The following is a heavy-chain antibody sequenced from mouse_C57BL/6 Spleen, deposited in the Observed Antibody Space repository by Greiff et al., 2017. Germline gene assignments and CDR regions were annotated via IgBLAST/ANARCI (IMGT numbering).Heavy chain of an antibody. J-gene: IGHJ2*01. CDR2: IDPSDSYT. CDR3: ARKVDGYLVDY. V-gene: IGHV1-59*01. D-gene: IGHD2-3*01. Sequence: QVQLQQPGAELVRPGTSVKLSCKASGYTFTSYWMHWVKQRPGQGLEWIGVIDPSDSYTNYNQKFKGKGTLTVDTSSSTAYMQLSSLTSEDSAVYYCARKVDGYLVDYWGQGTTLTVSS. CDR1: GYTFTSYW.